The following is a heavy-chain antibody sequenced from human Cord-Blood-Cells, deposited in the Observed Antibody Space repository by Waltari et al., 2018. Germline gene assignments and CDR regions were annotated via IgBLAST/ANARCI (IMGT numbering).Heavy chain of an antibody. CDR2: INAGNGNT. CDR1: GYTYTSYA. CDR3: ARDGCGGDCSYDAFDI. J-gene: IGHJ3*02. Sequence: QVQLVQSGAEVKKPGASVKVSCKASGYTYTSYAMHWVRQAPGQRLEWMGWINAGNGNTKYSQKFQGRVTITRDTSASTAYMELSSLRSEDTAVYYCARDGCGGDCSYDAFDIWGQGTMVTVSS. D-gene: IGHD2-21*01. V-gene: IGHV1-3*01.